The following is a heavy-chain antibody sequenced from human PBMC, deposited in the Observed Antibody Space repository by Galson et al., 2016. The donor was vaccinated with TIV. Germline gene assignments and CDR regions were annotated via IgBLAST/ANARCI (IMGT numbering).Heavy chain of an antibody. CDR3: ARVNWARAFDY. V-gene: IGHV1-69*13. J-gene: IGHJ4*02. CDR1: GDTFSSFV. D-gene: IGHD7-27*01. CDR2: IIPLFGEA. Sequence: SVKVSCKASGDTFSSFVISWVRQAPGQGLEWMGGIIPLFGEAHYAQKFQGRVTISADESTSTVYMELSGLRSDDTAVYYCARVNWARAFDYWGQGTQVTVSS.